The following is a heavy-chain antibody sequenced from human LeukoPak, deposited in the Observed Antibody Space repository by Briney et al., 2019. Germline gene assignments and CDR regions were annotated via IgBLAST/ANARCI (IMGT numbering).Heavy chain of an antibody. CDR1: GGSISSYY. Sequence: SETLSLTCSVSGGSISSYYWSWIRQPPGKGLEWIGDIYYSGSTNYTPSLKSRVTISVDTSKNQFSLRLSSVTAADTAVYYCARVTGYIVEDYFDYWGQGTLVTVSS. V-gene: IGHV4-59*01. CDR3: ARVTGYIVEDYFDY. J-gene: IGHJ4*02. D-gene: IGHD3-22*01. CDR2: IYYSGST.